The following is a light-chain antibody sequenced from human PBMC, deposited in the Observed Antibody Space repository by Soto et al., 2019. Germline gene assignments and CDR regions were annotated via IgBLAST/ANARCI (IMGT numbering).Light chain of an antibody. CDR3: TSFTTSTLVV. Sequence: QSVLTQPASVSGSPGQSITISCTGTSSDVGFYNYVSWYQQHPGKAPKLIIYEVTNRPSGVSNRFSASKSGDTASLTISGLQAEDEAHYYCTSFTTSTLVVFGGGTKLTVL. J-gene: IGLJ2*01. CDR2: EVT. V-gene: IGLV2-14*01. CDR1: SSDVGFYNY.